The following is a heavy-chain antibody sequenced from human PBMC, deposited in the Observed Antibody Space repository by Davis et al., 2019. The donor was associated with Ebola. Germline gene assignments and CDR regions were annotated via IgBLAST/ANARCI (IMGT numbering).Heavy chain of an antibody. V-gene: IGHV4-59*11. CDR3: ARAIEWATISDT. Sequence: PSETLSLTCSVSGGSISGHYWSWIRQPPGKGLEWIGYVFHSGTTNYNPSLNSRVTMTVDKSKNQFSLKVKSVTAADTAVYYCARAIEWATISDTWGQGVPVTVSS. CDR2: VFHSGTT. D-gene: IGHD5-24*01. CDR1: GGSISGHY. J-gene: IGHJ5*02.